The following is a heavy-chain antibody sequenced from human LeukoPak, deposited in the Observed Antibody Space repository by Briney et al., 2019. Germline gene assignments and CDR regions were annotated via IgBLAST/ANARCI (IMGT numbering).Heavy chain of an antibody. D-gene: IGHD3-10*01. CDR1: GFTFSSYP. CDR2: ISGSGGST. J-gene: IGHJ4*02. V-gene: IGHV3-23*01. CDR3: AKSSRIWFGELLWDFDY. Sequence: GGSLRLSCATSGFTFSSYPMSWVRQAPGKGLEWVSAISGSGGSTYYADSVKGRFTISRDNSKNTLYLQMNSLRAEDTAVYYCAKSSRIWFGELLWDFDYWGQGTLVTVSS.